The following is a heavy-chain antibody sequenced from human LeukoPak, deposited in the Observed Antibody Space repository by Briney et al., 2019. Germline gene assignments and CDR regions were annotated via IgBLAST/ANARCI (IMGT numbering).Heavy chain of an antibody. D-gene: IGHD4-23*01. CDR3: ARARGYGGNSDY. V-gene: IGHV1-46*01. J-gene: IGHJ4*02. Sequence: ASAKVSCKASGYTFTRYYIHWVRQAPGQGLEWMGTINPSGDSTSYAQKFQGRVTMTRDTSTSTVYMELSSLTSEDTAVYYCARARGYGGNSDYWGQGTLVSVSS. CDR1: GYTFTRYY. CDR2: INPSGDST.